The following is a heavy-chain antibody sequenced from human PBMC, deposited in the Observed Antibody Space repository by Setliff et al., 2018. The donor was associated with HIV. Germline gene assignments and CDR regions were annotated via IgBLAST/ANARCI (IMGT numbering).Heavy chain of an antibody. J-gene: IGHJ6*02. V-gene: IGHV4-4*07. CDR3: ARTKLVDTAIRYHYDGLDV. D-gene: IGHD5-18*01. CDR1: GGYINNSY. Sequence: PSETLSLTCSVSGGYINNSYWIWIRQPAGKGLEWIGHIYSSGTTNYNPSLKSRVTMSVDTSKNQFSPRLSSVTAADTGAYYCARTKLVDTAIRYHYDGLDVWGQGTTVTVSS. CDR2: IYSSGTT.